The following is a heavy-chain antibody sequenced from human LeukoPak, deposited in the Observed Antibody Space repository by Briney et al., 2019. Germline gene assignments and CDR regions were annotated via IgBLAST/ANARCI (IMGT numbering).Heavy chain of an antibody. Sequence: GGSLRLSCAASAFTLSTYSMTWVRQAPGKGLEWLSYISSSSKTMYYADSVKGRFTISRDNVKNSLYLQMNSLRVEDTAVYYCARVSTVWNWFDSWGQGTLVTVSS. CDR2: ISSSSKTM. CDR1: AFTLSTYS. J-gene: IGHJ5*01. V-gene: IGHV3-48*01. D-gene: IGHD5/OR15-5a*01. CDR3: ARVSTVWNWFDS.